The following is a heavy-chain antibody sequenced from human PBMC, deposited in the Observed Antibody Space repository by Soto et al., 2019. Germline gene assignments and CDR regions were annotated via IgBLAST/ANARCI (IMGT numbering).Heavy chain of an antibody. CDR1: GGTFSNYA. Sequence: QVQLVQSGAEVKKPGSSVTVSCKASGGTFSNYAISWVRQAPGQGLEWMVGIVPIFDATNYAQNFHGRVTITADKSTTTAYVELNSLTAEDTAVYYCARAYGVKGGWYSWGQGTLVTVSS. V-gene: IGHV1-69*06. D-gene: IGHD6-19*01. CDR3: ARAYGVKGGWYS. CDR2: IVPIFDAT. J-gene: IGHJ4*02.